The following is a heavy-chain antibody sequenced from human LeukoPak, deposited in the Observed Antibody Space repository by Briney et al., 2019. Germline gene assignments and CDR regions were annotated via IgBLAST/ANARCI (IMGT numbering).Heavy chain of an antibody. CDR3: ARAANWFDP. CDR1: GGSISSGSYY. J-gene: IGHJ5*02. CDR2: IYTSGST. V-gene: IGHV4-61*02. Sequence: SETLSLTCAVSGGSISSGSYYWSWIPQPAGKGLEWIGRIYTSGSTYYNPSLKSRVTISVDTSKNQFSLKLSSVTAADTAVYYCARAANWFDPWGQGTLVTVSS.